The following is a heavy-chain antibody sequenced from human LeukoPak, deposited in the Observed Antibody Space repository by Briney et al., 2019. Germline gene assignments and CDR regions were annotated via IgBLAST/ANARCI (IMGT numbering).Heavy chain of an antibody. D-gene: IGHD3-9*01. CDR1: GGSISSYC. CDR3: ARLVHYDILTGYSYYFDY. J-gene: IGHJ4*02. CDR2: IYYSGST. Sequence: PSETLSLTCTVSGGSISSYCWSWIRQPPGKGLEWIGYIYYSGSTNYNPSLKSRVTISVDTSKNQFSLKLSSVTAADTAVYYCARLVHYDILTGYSYYFDYWGQGTLVTVSS. V-gene: IGHV4-59*01.